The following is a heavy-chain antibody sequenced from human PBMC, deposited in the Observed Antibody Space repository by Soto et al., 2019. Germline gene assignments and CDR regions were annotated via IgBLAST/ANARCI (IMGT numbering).Heavy chain of an antibody. D-gene: IGHD3-10*01. CDR1: GFTFSSYG. J-gene: IGHJ4*02. V-gene: IGHV3-30*18. CDR3: AKDVLLWFGDLDY. Sequence: GGSLRLSCAASGFTFSSYGMHWVRQAPGKGLEWVAVISYDGSNKYYADSVKGRFTISRDNSKNTLYLQMNSLRAEGTAVYYCAKDVLLWFGDLDYWGQGTLVTVSS. CDR2: ISYDGSNK.